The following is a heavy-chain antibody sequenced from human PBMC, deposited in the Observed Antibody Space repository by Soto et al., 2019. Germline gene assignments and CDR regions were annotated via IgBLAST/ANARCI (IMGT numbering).Heavy chain of an antibody. CDR1: GAPFSGHW. CDR2: IKSKKDGGTI. CDR3: TAETYCGGGSCPEY. J-gene: IGHJ4*02. Sequence: EVQLVESGGGLVEPGGSLRLTCAVSGAPFSGHWMSWVRQAPGKELEWVARIKSKKDGGTIEYAAPVKGRLTISRDDARNTLYLQMNSLKTEDTAIYYCTAETYCGGGSCPEYWGQGTLVTVSS. V-gene: IGHV3-15*01. D-gene: IGHD2-15*01.